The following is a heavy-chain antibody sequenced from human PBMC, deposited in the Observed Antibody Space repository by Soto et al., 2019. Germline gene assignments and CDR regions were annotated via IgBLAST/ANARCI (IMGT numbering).Heavy chain of an antibody. CDR2: IYPGDSDT. Sequence: LGESLKISCKGSGYSFTSYWIGWVRQMPGKGLEWMGIIYPGDSDTRYSPSFQGQVTISADKSISTAYLQWSSLKASDTAMYYCASAVTYYYDSSGLDAFDIWGQGTMVTVSS. CDR1: GYSFTSYW. CDR3: ASAVTYYYDSSGLDAFDI. D-gene: IGHD3-22*01. J-gene: IGHJ3*02. V-gene: IGHV5-51*01.